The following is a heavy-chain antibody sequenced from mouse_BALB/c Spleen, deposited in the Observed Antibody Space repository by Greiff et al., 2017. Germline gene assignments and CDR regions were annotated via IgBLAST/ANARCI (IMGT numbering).Heavy chain of an antibody. V-gene: IGHV1S81*02. CDR3: ARGYYGSSYLYAMDD. Sequence: QVQLQQPGAELVKPGASVKLSCKASGYTFTSYWMHWVKQRPGQGLEWIGEINPSNGRTNYNEKFKSKATLTVDKSSSTAYMQLSSLTSEDSAVYYCARGYYGSSYLYAMDDWGQGTSVTVSS. J-gene: IGHJ4*01. CDR2: INPSNGRT. D-gene: IGHD1-1*01. CDR1: GYTFTSYW.